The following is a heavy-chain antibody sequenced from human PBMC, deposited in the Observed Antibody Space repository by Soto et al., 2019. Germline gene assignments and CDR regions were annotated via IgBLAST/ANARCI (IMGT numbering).Heavy chain of an antibody. D-gene: IGHD3-10*01. V-gene: IGHV3-23*01. Sequence: EVQLLESGGGLVQPGGSLRLSCAASGFTFSSNDMSWVRQAPGKGLEWVSTIDGSGATTYYAYFVEGRFTVSRDNSKNTVYGQINSLRADDTALYYCAKNSGWFDSWGQGTLVTVSS. J-gene: IGHJ5*01. CDR1: GFTFSSND. CDR3: AKNSGWFDS. CDR2: IDGSGATT.